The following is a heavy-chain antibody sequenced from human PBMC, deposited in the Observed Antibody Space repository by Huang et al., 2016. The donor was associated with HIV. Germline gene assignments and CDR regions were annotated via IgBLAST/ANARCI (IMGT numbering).Heavy chain of an antibody. J-gene: IGHJ5*02. D-gene: IGHD5-18*01. CDR3: ARTAYSYGFRQGYNWFDP. CDR2: IIPVFGTA. V-gene: IGHV1-69*13. Sequence: QVLLVQSGAEVRKPGSSVKVSCTAFGGTFSSYAFSWGRQAPGQGLGGMGGIIPVFGTANDTQKFQGRVTITVDESTNTGYMELTRLTSEDTAVYYCARTAYSYGFRQGYNWFDPWGQGTPVTVSS. CDR1: GGTFSSYA.